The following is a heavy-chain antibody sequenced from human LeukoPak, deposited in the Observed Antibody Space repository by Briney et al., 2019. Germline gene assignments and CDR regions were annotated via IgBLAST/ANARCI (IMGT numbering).Heavy chain of an antibody. D-gene: IGHD1-26*01. CDR1: GYTFTNYY. CDR2: INPSGGST. V-gene: IGHV1-46*01. J-gene: IGHJ6*02. Sequence: ASVKVSCKASGYTFTNYYMHWVRQAPGQRLEWMGIINPSGGSTSYAQKFQGRVTMTRDTSTSTVYMELNSLRSEDTAVYYCARDRMGAVTYYYYGMDVWGQGTTVTVSS. CDR3: ARDRMGAVTYYYYGMDV.